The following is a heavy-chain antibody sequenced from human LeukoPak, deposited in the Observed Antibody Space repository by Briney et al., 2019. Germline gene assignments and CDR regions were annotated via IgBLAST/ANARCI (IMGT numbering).Heavy chain of an antibody. CDR3: TREDHSNYNY. V-gene: IGHV3-7*01. Sequence: GGSLRLSCAASGFPFSSYWMAWVRQAPGKGLEWVASIRQDGGETFYVDSVKGRFTISRDNAKNSLYLQMNSLRAEDAAVYYCTREDHSNYNYWGQGTLVTVSS. J-gene: IGHJ4*02. CDR1: GFPFSSYW. CDR2: IRQDGGET. D-gene: IGHD4-11*01.